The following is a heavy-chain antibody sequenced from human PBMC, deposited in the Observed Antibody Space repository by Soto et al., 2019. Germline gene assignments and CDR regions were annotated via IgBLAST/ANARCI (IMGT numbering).Heavy chain of an antibody. CDR2: INHSGST. J-gene: IGHJ4*02. V-gene: IGHV4-34*01. CDR1: GGSFSGYY. Sequence: TLSLTCAVSGGSFSGYYWTWIRQPPGTGLKLIGEINHSGSTNYNPSLKGRVTISVDTSKNQFSLKLTSVTAADTAVYYCARSDGRYWGQGTLVTVSS. CDR3: ARSDGRY.